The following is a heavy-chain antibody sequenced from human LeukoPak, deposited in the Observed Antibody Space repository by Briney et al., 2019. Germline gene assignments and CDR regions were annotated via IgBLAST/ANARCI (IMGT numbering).Heavy chain of an antibody. CDR3: AGDYDILTGPRGWFDP. J-gene: IGHJ5*02. CDR2: IIPIFGTA. CDR1: GGTFSSYA. Sequence: SVKVSCKASGGTFSSYAISWVRQAPGQGLEWMGGIIPIFGTANYAQKFQGRVTITTDESTSTAHMELSSLRSEDTAVYYCAGDYDILTGPRGWFDPWGQGTLVTVSP. V-gene: IGHV1-69*05. D-gene: IGHD3-9*01.